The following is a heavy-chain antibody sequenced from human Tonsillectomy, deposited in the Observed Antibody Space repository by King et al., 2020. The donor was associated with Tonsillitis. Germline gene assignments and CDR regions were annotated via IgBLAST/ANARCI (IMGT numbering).Heavy chain of an antibody. CDR3: ARPIRYFDDMEAFDI. CDR1: GGTFSSYA. CDR2: IIPIFGTA. V-gene: IGHV1-69*12. D-gene: IGHD3-9*01. Sequence: QLVQSGAEVKKPGASVKVSCKASGGTFSSYAISWVRQAPGQGLEWMGGIIPIFGTANYAQKFQGRVTITADESTSTAYMELSSLRSEDTAGYYCARPIRYFDDMEAFDIWGQGTMVTVSS. J-gene: IGHJ3*02.